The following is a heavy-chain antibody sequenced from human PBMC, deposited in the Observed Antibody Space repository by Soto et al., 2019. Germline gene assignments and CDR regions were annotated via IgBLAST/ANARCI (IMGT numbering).Heavy chain of an antibody. CDR2: IYYSGST. CDR3: ASSKPDIVATIDELGTFDY. V-gene: IGHV4-59*01. D-gene: IGHD5-12*01. J-gene: IGHJ4*02. CDR1: GGSISSYY. Sequence: PSETLSLTCTVSGGSISSYYWSWIRQPPGKGLEWIGYIYYSGSTNYNPSLKSRVTISVDTSKNQFSLKLSSVTAADTAVYYCASSKPDIVATIDELGTFDYWGQGTLVTVSS.